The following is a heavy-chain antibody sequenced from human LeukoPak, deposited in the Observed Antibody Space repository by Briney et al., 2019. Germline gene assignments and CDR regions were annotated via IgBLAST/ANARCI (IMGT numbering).Heavy chain of an antibody. V-gene: IGHV3-23*01. CDR1: GFTFSSYA. D-gene: IGHD3-22*01. CDR3: AKDPYVGGGYHFDS. Sequence: GESLRLSCAASGFTFSSYAVNWARQAPGKGLEWDPTIPCSGGHTYYADSLKGRFTISRDNSKKTLYLQMNSLRAEDTAIYYCAKDPYVGGGYHFDSWGQGSLVTVSS. J-gene: IGHJ4*02. CDR2: IPCSGGHT.